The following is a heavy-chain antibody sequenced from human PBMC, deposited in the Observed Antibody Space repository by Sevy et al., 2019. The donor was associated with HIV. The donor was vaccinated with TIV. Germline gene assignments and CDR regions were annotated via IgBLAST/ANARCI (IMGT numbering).Heavy chain of an antibody. CDR3: AQALFGSGSYYNLAY. Sequence: ASVKVSCKASGGTFSSDAFSWVRQAPGQGLEWMGGIIPIFGPANYAQKFQGRVTITADRYTTTAYMELSSLTSEDTAICYCAQALFGSGSYYNLAYWGQGSLVTVSS. D-gene: IGHD3-10*01. J-gene: IGHJ4*02. CDR1: GGTFSSDA. V-gene: IGHV1-69*06. CDR2: IIPIFGPA.